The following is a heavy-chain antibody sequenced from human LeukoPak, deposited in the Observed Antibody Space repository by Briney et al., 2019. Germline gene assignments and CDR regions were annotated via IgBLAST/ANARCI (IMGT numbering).Heavy chain of an antibody. D-gene: IGHD2-15*01. CDR1: WFTVSSNY. CDR3: ARTVVAAKTYYFDY. CDR2: LYPGGTT. Sequence: PGGSLRLSCVVSWFTVSSNYMTWVRQAPGKGLEWVSVLYPGGTTYFADSVKGRFTISRDNSKNTLYLQMNSLRPEDTALYYCARTVVAAKTYYFDYWGRGTLVTVSS. J-gene: IGHJ4*02. V-gene: IGHV3-53*01.